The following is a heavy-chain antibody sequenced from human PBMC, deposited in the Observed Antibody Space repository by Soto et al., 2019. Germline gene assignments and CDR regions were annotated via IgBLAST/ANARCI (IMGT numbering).Heavy chain of an antibody. Sequence: AETLARTCAVYGGSFSGYYWSWIRQPPGKGLEWIGEINHSGSTNYNPSLKSRVTISVDTSKNQFSLKMSSVTAADTAVYYCARGMFVLYDYYYGMDVWAQVTPVTVSS. J-gene: IGHJ6*02. V-gene: IGHV4-34*01. CDR2: INHSGST. CDR3: ARGMFVLYDYYYGMDV. D-gene: IGHD3-10*02. CDR1: GGSFSGYY.